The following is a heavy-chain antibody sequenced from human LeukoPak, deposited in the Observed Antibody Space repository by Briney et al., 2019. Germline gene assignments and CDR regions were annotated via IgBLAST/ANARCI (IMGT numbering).Heavy chain of an antibody. D-gene: IGHD1-26*01. CDR3: AKDQAHAGNY. J-gene: IGHJ4*02. CDR2: ISGSGGST. Sequence: GGSLRLSCSASGFTFQNFALSWVRQAPGKGLEWVSAISGSGGSTYYADSVKGRFTISRDNSKNTLYLQMNSLRAEDTAVYYCAKDQAHAGNYWGQGTLVTVSS. CDR1: GFTFQNFA. V-gene: IGHV3-23*01.